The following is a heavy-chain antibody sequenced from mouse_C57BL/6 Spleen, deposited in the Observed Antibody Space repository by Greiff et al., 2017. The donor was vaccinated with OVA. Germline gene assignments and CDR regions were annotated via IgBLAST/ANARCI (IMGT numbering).Heavy chain of an antibody. Sequence: VQLQQPGAELVMPGASVKLSCKASGYTFTSYWMHWVKQRPGQGLEWIGEIDPSDSYTNYNQKFKGKSTLTVDKSSSTAYMQLSSLTSEDSAVYYCARSWGSAYYYAMDYWGQGTSVTVSS. CDR2: IDPSDSYT. J-gene: IGHJ4*01. CDR1: GYTFTSYW. CDR3: ARSWGSAYYYAMDY. V-gene: IGHV1-69*01.